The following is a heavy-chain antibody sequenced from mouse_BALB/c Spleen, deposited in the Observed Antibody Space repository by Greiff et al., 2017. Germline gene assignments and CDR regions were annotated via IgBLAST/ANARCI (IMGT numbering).Heavy chain of an antibody. Sequence: VMLVESGPGLVAPSQSLSITCTVSGFSLTGYGVNWVRQPPGKGLEWLGMIWGDGSTDYNSALKSRLSISKDNSKSQVFLKMNSLQTADTARYYCAREAYGNYFYAMDYWGQGTSVTVSS. J-gene: IGHJ4*01. CDR2: IWGDGST. D-gene: IGHD2-1*01. CDR1: GFSLTGYG. CDR3: AREAYGNYFYAMDY. V-gene: IGHV2-6-7*01.